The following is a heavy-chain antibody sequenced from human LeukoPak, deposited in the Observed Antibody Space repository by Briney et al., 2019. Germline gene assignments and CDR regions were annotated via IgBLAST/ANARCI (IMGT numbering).Heavy chain of an antibody. Sequence: PGGSLRLSCIASGFTFTRNCMHWVGQAPGKGLEWVAAIPHDGSSALYADSVKGRFIISRDNSKNTQYLQMNSLRIEDSAVYYCATGSDFYYDSWGQGILVTVSS. CDR3: ATGSDFYYDS. CDR2: IPHDGSSA. J-gene: IGHJ5*01. V-gene: IGHV3-30-3*01. CDR1: GFTFTRNC. D-gene: IGHD1-26*01.